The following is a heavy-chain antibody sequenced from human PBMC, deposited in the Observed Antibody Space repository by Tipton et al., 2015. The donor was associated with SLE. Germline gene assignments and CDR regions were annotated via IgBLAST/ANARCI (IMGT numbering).Heavy chain of an antibody. CDR3: VRGPRGSSGYPN. J-gene: IGHJ4*02. V-gene: IGHV4-34*01. CDR2: IDQSGST. Sequence: TLSLTCDVYGGFLSDYFWSWTRQPPGKGLEWIGEIDQSGSTNYNPSLKSRVTMSGDTSKNEFSLKLNSVTAADTAVYYCVRGPRGSSGYPNWGQGTLVTVSS. D-gene: IGHD3-22*01. CDR1: GGFLSDYF.